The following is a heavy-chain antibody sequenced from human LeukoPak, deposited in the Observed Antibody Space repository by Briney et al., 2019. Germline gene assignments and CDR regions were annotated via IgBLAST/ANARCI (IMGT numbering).Heavy chain of an antibody. J-gene: IGHJ3*02. Sequence: ASVKVSCKASGYTFTYRYLHWVRQAPGQALEWMGWITPFNGNTNYAQKFQDRVTITRDRSMSTAYMELSSLRSEDTAVYYCASRSYYDSSGTTVDAFDIWGQGTMVTVSS. CDR2: ITPFNGNT. CDR3: ASRSYYDSSGTTVDAFDI. V-gene: IGHV1-45*02. CDR1: GYTFTYRY. D-gene: IGHD3-22*01.